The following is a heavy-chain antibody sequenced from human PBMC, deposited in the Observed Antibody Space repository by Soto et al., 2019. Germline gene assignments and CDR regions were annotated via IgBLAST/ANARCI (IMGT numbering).Heavy chain of an antibody. D-gene: IGHD3-3*01. CDR3: ERDWSLDC. J-gene: IGHJ4*02. CDR1: GGSISSGGYY. CDR2: IYYSGKT. V-gene: IGHV4-31*03. Sequence: QVHLQESGPGLVKPSQTLSLTCTVSGGSISSGGYYWSWIRQHPGKGLEWIGYIYYSGKTNYNPSLETRDTITIDTSKNQFSLKLSSVTAADTGVYYCERDWSLDCWGQGTLVTVS.